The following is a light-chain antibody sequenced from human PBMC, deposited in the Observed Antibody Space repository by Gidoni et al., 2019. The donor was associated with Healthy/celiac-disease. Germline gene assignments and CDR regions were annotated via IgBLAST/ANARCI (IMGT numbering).Light chain of an antibody. Sequence: DIVMTQSPLSLPVTPGDPASISCRSSQSLLHSNGYNYLDWYLQKPGQSPQLLIYLGSNRASEVPDRFSGSGSGTDFTLKISRVEAEDVEVYYCMQALRTPPGYTFGQGTKLEIK. CDR2: LGS. V-gene: IGKV2-28*01. CDR1: QSLLHSNGYNY. CDR3: MQALRTPPGYT. J-gene: IGKJ2*01.